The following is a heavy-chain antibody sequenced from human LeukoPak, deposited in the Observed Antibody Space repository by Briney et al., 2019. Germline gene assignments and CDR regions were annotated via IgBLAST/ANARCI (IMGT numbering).Heavy chain of an antibody. J-gene: IGHJ1*01. CDR1: GFTFSSYA. Sequence: GGSLRLSCAASGFTFSSYAMSWVRQAPGKGLEWVSAISGSGGSTYYADSVKGRFTISRDNSKNTLYLQMSSLRAEDTAVYYCAKDHYDFWSGYPKAEYFQHWGQGTLVTVSS. CDR2: ISGSGGST. CDR3: AKDHYDFWSGYPKAEYFQH. V-gene: IGHV3-23*01. D-gene: IGHD3-3*01.